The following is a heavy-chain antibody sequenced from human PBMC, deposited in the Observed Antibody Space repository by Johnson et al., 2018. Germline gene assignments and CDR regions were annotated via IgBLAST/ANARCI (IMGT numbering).Heavy chain of an antibody. CDR3: ARETSYYGRAMDV. Sequence: EVQLVESGGGLVQPGVSLRLSCAASGVSISNYDMHWVRQVTGKGLEWVSGIGPVGDRYYAGSVKGRFIISREDAKNSLYLQMNSLRAGDTAVYYCARETSYYGRAMDVWGQGTTVTVSS. CDR2: IGPVGDR. V-gene: IGHV3-13*01. J-gene: IGHJ6*02. CDR1: GVSISNYD. D-gene: IGHD1-26*01.